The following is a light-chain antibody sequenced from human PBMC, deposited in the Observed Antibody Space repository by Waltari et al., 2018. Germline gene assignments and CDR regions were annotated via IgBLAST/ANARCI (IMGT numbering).Light chain of an antibody. CDR2: KAS. J-gene: IGKJ1*01. Sequence: DIQMTQSPSTLSASLGDRVTITCRATQSVSNWVAWYQQKPGKTPKVVIYKASTLANGVPSRFSGSGSGTEFTLTISSLQPDDVAIYYCRQYDNFSPWLFGQGTKVEIK. V-gene: IGKV1-5*03. CDR1: QSVSNW. CDR3: RQYDNFSPWL.